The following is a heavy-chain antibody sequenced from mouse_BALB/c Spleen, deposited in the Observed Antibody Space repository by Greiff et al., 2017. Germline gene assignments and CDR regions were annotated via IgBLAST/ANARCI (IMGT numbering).Heavy chain of an antibody. Sequence: VHVKQSGPELMKPGASVKISCKASGYSFTSYYMHWVKQSHGKSLEWIGYIDPFNGGTSYNQKFKGKATLTVDKSSSTAYMHLSSLTSEDSAVYYCARSGNYVGWSWFAYWGQGTLVTVSA. CDR3: ARSGNYVGWSWFAY. CDR2: IDPFNGGT. CDR1: GYSFTSYY. V-gene: IGHV1S135*01. D-gene: IGHD2-1*01. J-gene: IGHJ3*01.